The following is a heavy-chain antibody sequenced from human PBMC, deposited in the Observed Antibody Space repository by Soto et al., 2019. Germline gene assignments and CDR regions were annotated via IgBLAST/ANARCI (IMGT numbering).Heavy chain of an antibody. CDR3: AKDPNSPTVGWLDY. D-gene: IGHD2-8*02. CDR1: GFTFSSYG. CDR2: IWYDGSNK. V-gene: IGHV3-30*02. Sequence: PGGSLRLSCAASGFTFSSYGMHWVRQAPGKGLEWVAVIWYDGSNKYYADSVKGRFTISRDNSKNTLYLQMNSLRAEDTAVYYCAKDPNSPTVGWLDYWGQGTLVTVSS. J-gene: IGHJ4*02.